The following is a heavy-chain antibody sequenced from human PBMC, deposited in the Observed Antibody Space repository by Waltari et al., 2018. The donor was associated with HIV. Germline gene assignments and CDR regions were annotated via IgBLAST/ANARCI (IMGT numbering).Heavy chain of an antibody. CDR2: ITPKTGGS. CDR3: ARDNSSGWGDFDC. J-gene: IGHJ4*02. V-gene: IGHV1-2*02. Sequence: QVQLVQSGAEVKKPGASVKVSCKASGYTFTGYYVHWVRQAPGQGLGWMGWITPKTGGSNTAQKFQGRVTMIRDTSISTAYMELSRLTADDTAVYYCARDNSSGWGDFDCWGQGTLVTVS. D-gene: IGHD6-19*01. CDR1: GYTFTGYY.